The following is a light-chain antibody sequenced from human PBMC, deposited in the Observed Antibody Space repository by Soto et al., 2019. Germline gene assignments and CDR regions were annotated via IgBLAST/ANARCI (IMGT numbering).Light chain of an antibody. V-gene: IGLV2-14*01. CDR2: EVS. Sequence: QSALTQPASVSGSPGQSITISCTGTSSDVGAYNYISWYQQHPGKAPKLMIYEVSNRPSGVSTRFSGSKSGNTASLTISGLQAEDEGDYYCNTYINSITFVVFGGGTQLTVL. J-gene: IGLJ2*01. CDR1: SSDVGAYNY. CDR3: NTYINSITFVV.